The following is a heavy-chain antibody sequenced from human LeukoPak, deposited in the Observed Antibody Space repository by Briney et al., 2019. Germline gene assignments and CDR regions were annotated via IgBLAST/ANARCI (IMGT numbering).Heavy chain of an antibody. J-gene: IGHJ4*02. CDR2: ISWNSGSI. CDR1: GFTFDDYA. Sequence: PGGSLRLSCAASGFTFDDYAMHWVQQAPGKGLEWVSGISWNSGSIGYADSVKGRFTISRDNAKNSLYLQMNSLRAEDTALYYCAKVSNSYYFDYWGQGTLVTVSS. D-gene: IGHD4-23*01. V-gene: IGHV3-9*01. CDR3: AKVSNSYYFDY.